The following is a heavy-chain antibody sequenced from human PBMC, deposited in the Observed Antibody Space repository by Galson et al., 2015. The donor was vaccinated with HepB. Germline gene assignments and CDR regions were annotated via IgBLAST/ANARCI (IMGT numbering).Heavy chain of an antibody. CDR3: AQGEYTSSWRFAN. Sequence: CASSGDSVSRSNGAWNWIRQSPPRGLEGLGRTFYRSKWDNDYALSVKSRVTISIDTAKNQMSLKLNSVTPEDTAVSYCAQGEYTSSWRFANWGQGTLVTVSS. V-gene: IGHV6-1*01. J-gene: IGHJ4*02. D-gene: IGHD6-13*01. CDR2: TFYRSKWDN. CDR1: GDSVSRSNGA.